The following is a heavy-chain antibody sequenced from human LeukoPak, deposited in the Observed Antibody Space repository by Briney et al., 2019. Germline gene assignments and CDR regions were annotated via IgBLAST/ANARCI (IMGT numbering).Heavy chain of an antibody. J-gene: IGHJ5*02. Sequence: GASVKVSCKASGYTFTGYYMHWVRQAPGQGLEWMGWINPNSGGTNYAQKLQGRVTMTTDTSTSTAYMELRSLRSDDTAVYYCARVLAAATNWFDPWGQGTLVTVSS. CDR1: GYTFTGYY. CDR3: ARVLAAATNWFDP. D-gene: IGHD6-13*01. V-gene: IGHV1-2*02. CDR2: INPNSGGT.